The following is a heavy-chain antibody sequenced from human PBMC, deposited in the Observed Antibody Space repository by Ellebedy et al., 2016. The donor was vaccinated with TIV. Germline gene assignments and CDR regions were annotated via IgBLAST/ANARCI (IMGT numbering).Heavy chain of an antibody. CDR3: AREGDTAMVHGLDV. D-gene: IGHD5-18*01. CDR2: ISYDGSNK. Sequence: PGGSLRLSCAASGFTFSSYAMHWVRQAPGKGLEWVAVISYDGSNKYYADSVKGRFTISRDNAKNSVYLQINSLRAGDTDVYYCAREGDTAMVHGLDVWGQGTAVTVSS. J-gene: IGHJ6*02. CDR1: GFTFSSYA. V-gene: IGHV3-30-3*01.